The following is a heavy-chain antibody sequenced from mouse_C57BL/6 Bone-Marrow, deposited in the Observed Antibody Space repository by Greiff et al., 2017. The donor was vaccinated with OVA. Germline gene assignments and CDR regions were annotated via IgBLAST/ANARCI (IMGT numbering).Heavy chain of an antibody. CDR2: IDPSDSYT. Sequence: QVQLQQSGVELVKPGASVKLSCKASGYTFTSYWMQWVKQRPGQGLEWIGEIDPSDSYTNYNQKFKGKATLTVDTSSSTAYMQLSSLTSEDSAVYYCALYYDYDGAYWGQGTLVTVSA. V-gene: IGHV1-50*01. CDR1: GYTFTSYW. J-gene: IGHJ3*01. CDR3: ALYYDYDGAY. D-gene: IGHD2-4*01.